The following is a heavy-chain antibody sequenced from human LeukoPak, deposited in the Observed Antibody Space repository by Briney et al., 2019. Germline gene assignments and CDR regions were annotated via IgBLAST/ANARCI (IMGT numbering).Heavy chain of an antibody. CDR2: IIPILGIA. V-gene: IGHV1-69*04. J-gene: IGHJ4*02. CDR3: AEGYASGYYSFDY. Sequence: SVKVSCKASGGTFSSYAISWVRQAPGQGLEWMGRIIPILGIANYAQKFQGRVTITADKSTNTAYLELSSLKSEDTAIYYCAEGYASGYYSFDYWGQGTLVTVSS. D-gene: IGHD5-12*01. CDR1: GGTFSSYA.